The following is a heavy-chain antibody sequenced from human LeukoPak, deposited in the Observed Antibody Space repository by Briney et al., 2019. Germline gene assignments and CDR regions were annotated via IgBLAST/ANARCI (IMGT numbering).Heavy chain of an antibody. CDR2: IYYSGST. D-gene: IGHD4-11*01. V-gene: IGHV4-59*01. CDR3: AGLRDYTYYSYYMDV. J-gene: IGHJ6*03. Sequence: XENLSXXXTVSGGSISTYYWSWVRQPPGKGLEWIGYIYYSGSTNYNPSLKSRVTISVDTSKSQFSLKLSSVTAADTAVYYCAGLRDYTYYSYYMDVWGKGTTVTVSS. CDR1: GGSISTYY.